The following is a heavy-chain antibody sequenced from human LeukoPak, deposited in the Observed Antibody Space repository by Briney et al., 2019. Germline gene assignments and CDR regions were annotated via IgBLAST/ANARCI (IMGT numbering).Heavy chain of an antibody. D-gene: IGHD6-13*01. CDR2: IYYSGST. J-gene: IGHJ6*03. V-gene: IGHV4-59*12. Sequence: SETLSLTCTVSGGSISSYYWSWIRQPPGKGLEWIGYIYYSGSTNYNPSLKSRVTMSVDTSKNQFSLKLSSVTAADTAVYYCARDNIAAYYYYYMDVWGKGTTVTVSS. CDR1: GGSISSYY. CDR3: ARDNIAAYYYYYMDV.